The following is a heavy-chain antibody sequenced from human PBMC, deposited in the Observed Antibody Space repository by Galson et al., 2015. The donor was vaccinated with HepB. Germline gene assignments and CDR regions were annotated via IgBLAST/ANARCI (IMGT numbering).Heavy chain of an antibody. V-gene: IGHV3-74*01. CDR2: INSDGSST. CDR3: ARDRMVRGVRYGMDV. J-gene: IGHJ6*02. CDR1: GFTFSSYW. D-gene: IGHD3-10*01. Sequence: SLRLSCAASGFTFSSYWMHWVRQAPGKGLVWVSRINSDGSSTSYADSVKGRFTISRDNAKNTLYLQMNSLRAEDTAVYYCARDRMVRGVRYGMDVWGQGTTVTVSS.